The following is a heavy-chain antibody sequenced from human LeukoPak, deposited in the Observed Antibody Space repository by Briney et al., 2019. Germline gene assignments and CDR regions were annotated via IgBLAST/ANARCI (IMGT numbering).Heavy chain of an antibody. CDR1: GDSISNSGWS. CDR2: MPYDENVADKEIP. CDR3: ARLTLTGVGGRGWFDA. J-gene: IGHJ5*02. V-gene: IGHV4-39*01. Sequence: PSETLSLTCIVSGDSISNSGWSWGWIRQPPGKGLEWIGTMPYDENVADKEIPSYNPSLKSRVSISADTSKNQLSLKVNSVTAADTASYYCARLTLTGVGGRGWFDAWGQGTLAIVSS. D-gene: IGHD3-3*01.